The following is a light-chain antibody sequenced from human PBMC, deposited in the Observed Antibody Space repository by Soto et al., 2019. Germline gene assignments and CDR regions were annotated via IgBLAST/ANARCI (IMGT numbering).Light chain of an antibody. Sequence: DIQMTQSPSTLSASVGDRVTITCRASQSISSWLAWYQQKPGKAPKLLIYRASSLESGVQSRFSGSGSRTESTLTVSSMQHDDFATYYCQQYNTYPMYTFGQGTKLEIK. CDR2: RAS. V-gene: IGKV1-5*03. J-gene: IGKJ2*01. CDR1: QSISSW. CDR3: QQYNTYPMYT.